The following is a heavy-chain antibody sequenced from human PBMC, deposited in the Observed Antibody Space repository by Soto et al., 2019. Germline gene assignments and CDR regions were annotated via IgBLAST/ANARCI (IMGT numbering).Heavy chain of an antibody. CDR3: ATLPPRVVASLLPLPT. Sequence: VQLRQSGPGLVKPSGTLSLTCAVSGGSISSSNWWTWVRQAPGKGLEWIGEIYHSGNTYYNPSLKGQVTITGVKSNNPFSLKLNSVTAADTAVYYCATLPPRVVASLLPLPTWGQGTLVTVSS. CDR2: IYHSGNT. D-gene: IGHD1-26*01. CDR1: GGSISSSNW. J-gene: IGHJ5*02. V-gene: IGHV4-4*02.